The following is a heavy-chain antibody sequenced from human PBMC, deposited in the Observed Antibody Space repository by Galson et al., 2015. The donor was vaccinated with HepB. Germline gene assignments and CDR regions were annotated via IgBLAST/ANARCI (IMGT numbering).Heavy chain of an antibody. CDR1: GYSFTSYW. CDR2: IDPSDSYT. CDR3: ARHDPIIAAAGGGDY. D-gene: IGHD6-13*01. Sequence: QSGAEVKKPGESLRISCKGSGYSFTSYWISWVRQMPGKGLEWMGRIDPSDSYTNYSPSFQGHVTISADKSISTAYLQWSSLKASDTAMYYCARHDPIIAAAGGGDYWGQGTLVTVSS. J-gene: IGHJ4*02. V-gene: IGHV5-10-1*01.